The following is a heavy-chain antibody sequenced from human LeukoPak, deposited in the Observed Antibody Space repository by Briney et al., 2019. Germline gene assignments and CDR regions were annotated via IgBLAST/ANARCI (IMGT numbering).Heavy chain of an antibody. V-gene: IGHV3-21*01. J-gene: IGHJ4*02. Sequence: KTGGSLRLSCAASGFTFSGYSMNWVRQAPGKGLEWVSSISSSSSYIFYADSVKGRFTISRDNAKNSLYLQMKSLRAEDTAVYYCAKAALKWELRGGDYWGQGTLVTVSS. CDR3: AKAALKWELRGGDY. D-gene: IGHD1-26*01. CDR2: ISSSSSYI. CDR1: GFTFSGYS.